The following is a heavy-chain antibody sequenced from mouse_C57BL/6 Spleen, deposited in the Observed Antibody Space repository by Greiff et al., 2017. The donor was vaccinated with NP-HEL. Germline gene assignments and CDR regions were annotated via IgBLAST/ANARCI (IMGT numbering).Heavy chain of an antibody. Sequence: EVKLVESGGGLVKPGGSLKLSCAASGFTFSSYAMSWVRQTPEKRLEWVATISDGGSYTYYPDNVKGRFSISRDNAKNNLYLQMSHLKSEDTAMYYCARDLNYYGSSTPVAYWGQGTLVTVSA. D-gene: IGHD1-1*01. V-gene: IGHV5-4*01. J-gene: IGHJ3*01. CDR1: GFTFSSYA. CDR2: ISDGGSYT. CDR3: ARDLNYYGSSTPVAY.